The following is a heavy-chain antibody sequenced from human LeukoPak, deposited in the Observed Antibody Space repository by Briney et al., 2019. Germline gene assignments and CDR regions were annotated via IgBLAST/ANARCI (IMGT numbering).Heavy chain of an antibody. J-gene: IGHJ4*02. V-gene: IGHV4-59*01. D-gene: IGHD2-15*01. Sequence: SETLSLTCTVSGGSISSYYWSWIRQPPGKGLEWIGYIYYSGSTNYNPSLKSRVTISVDTSKNQFSLRLTSETAADTAVYYCVRESKCSGVSCQRNYFDSWGQGTLVTVSS. CDR3: VRESKCSGVSCQRNYFDS. CDR1: GGSISSYY. CDR2: IYYSGST.